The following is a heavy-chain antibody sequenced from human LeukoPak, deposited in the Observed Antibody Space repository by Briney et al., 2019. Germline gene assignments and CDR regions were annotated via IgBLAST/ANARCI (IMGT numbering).Heavy chain of an antibody. CDR2: ISGSGGST. J-gene: IGHJ3*02. CDR3: ASDLLAAAGNRDAFDI. V-gene: IGHV3-23*01. D-gene: IGHD6-13*01. Sequence: GGSLRLSCAASGFTFSNYWMHWVRQAPGKGLEWVSAISGSGGSTYYADSVKGRFTISRDNSKNTLYLQMNSLRAEDTAVYYCASDLLAAAGNRDAFDIWGQGTMVTVSS. CDR1: GFTFSNYW.